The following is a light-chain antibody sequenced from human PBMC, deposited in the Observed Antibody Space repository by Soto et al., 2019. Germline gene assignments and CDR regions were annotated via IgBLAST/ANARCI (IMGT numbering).Light chain of an antibody. Sequence: ETVLTQSPGTVSLSPGERATLSCTTSQRVRSTYLAWYQQQPGPAPRLLIYGVFSMPTGIPDRFSGSGSGTDFTLTISGLEPEDSEVYYCQPSDGSPRTFGQGTKLES. CDR1: QRVRSTY. CDR2: GVF. V-gene: IGKV3-20*01. CDR3: QPSDGSPRT. J-gene: IGKJ2*01.